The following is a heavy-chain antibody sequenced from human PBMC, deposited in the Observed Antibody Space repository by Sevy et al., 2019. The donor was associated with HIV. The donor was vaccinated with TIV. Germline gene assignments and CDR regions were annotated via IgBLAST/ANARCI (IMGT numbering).Heavy chain of an antibody. Sequence: GGSLRLSCGASEFSFSSYSMNWVRQAPGKGLEWVSYITRSDSARDYADSVKGRFTISRDNAKNSLFLQMNSLRVEDTAVYYCVRTVSGSYRYDDYWGQGTLVTVSS. J-gene: IGHJ4*02. CDR2: ITRSDSAR. CDR3: VRTVSGSYRYDDY. V-gene: IGHV3-48*01. CDR1: EFSFSSYS. D-gene: IGHD3-16*02.